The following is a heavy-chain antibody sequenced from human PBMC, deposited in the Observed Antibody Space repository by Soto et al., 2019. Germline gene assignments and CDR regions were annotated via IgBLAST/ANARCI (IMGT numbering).Heavy chain of an antibody. Sequence: EVQLVESGGGLVKPGGSLRLSCAASGFTFSSYIMNWVRQAPGKGLEWVSSICRSSSYVYYADSVKGRFTISRDNAKNSLYLQMNSLRAEDTAVYYCARDILPNFWSGYSNYWGQGTLVTVSS. CDR2: ICRSSSYV. CDR3: ARDILPNFWSGYSNY. J-gene: IGHJ4*02. CDR1: GFTFSSYI. D-gene: IGHD3-3*01. V-gene: IGHV3-21*01.